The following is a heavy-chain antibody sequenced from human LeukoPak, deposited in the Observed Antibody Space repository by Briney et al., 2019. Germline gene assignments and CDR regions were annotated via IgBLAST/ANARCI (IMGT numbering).Heavy chain of an antibody. J-gene: IGHJ4*02. CDR1: GFTFSSYA. CDR3: AKDERGTILGRPEYYFDY. Sequence: GGSLRLSCAASGFTFSSYAMSWVRQAPGKGLEWVSAISGSGGSTYYADSVKGRFTISRDNSKNTLYLQMNSLRAEDTAVYYCAKDERGTILGRPEYYFDYWGQGTLVTVSS. CDR2: ISGSGGST. D-gene: IGHD3-3*01. V-gene: IGHV3-23*01.